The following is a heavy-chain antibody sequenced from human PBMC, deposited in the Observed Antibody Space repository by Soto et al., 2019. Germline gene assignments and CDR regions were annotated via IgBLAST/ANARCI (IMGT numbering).Heavy chain of an antibody. J-gene: IGHJ4*02. V-gene: IGHV1-46*01. CDR1: GYTFTSQY. CDR3: ARGREDGDYVFEH. CDR2: VNPSGGRT. D-gene: IGHD4-17*01. Sequence: QVQLVQSGAEVKKPGASVQLSCKASGYTFTSQYIHWMRQAPGQGLEWLGLVNPSGGRTSYTQNFQGRGTMTSDTSTNTVYMELSGLRSEDTAIYYCARGREDGDYVFEHWGRGALVTVSS.